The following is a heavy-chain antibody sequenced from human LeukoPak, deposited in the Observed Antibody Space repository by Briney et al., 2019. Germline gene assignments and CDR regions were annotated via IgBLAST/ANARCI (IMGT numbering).Heavy chain of an antibody. V-gene: IGHV4-59*08. J-gene: IGHJ5*02. CDR1: GGSISSYY. Sequence: SETLSLTCTVSGGSISSYYWSWIRQPPGKGLEWIGYIYYSGSTNYNPSLKSRVTISVDTSKNQFSLKLSSVTAADTAVYYCARLERSSWFDPWGQGTLVTVSS. CDR2: IYYSGST. D-gene: IGHD5-24*01. CDR3: ARLERSSWFDP.